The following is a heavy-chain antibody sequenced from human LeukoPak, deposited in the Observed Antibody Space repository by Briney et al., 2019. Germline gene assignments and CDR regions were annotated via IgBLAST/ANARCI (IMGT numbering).Heavy chain of an antibody. V-gene: IGHV3-21*01. CDR1: GFTFSSYS. CDR3: ARVDSGYDYIYY. CDR2: ISSSSYI. D-gene: IGHD5-12*01. J-gene: IGHJ4*02. Sequence: PGGSLRLSCAASGFTFSSYSMNWVRQATGKGLEWVSSISSSSYIYYADSVKGRFTISRDNAKNSLYLQMNSLRAEDTAVYYCARVDSGYDYIYYWGQGTLVTVSS.